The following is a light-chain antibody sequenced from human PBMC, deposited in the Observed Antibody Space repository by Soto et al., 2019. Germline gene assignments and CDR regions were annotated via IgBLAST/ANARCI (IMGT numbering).Light chain of an antibody. V-gene: IGKV1-5*03. J-gene: IGKJ1*01. Sequence: DIQMTQSPSSLSASLGDRVTITCRASQSISGWLAWYQQKPGKAPNLLIYKASTLESGVPSRFSGSGSGTEFTLTISSLQPDDFATYYCQQYNSYSKMFGQGTKVDI. CDR2: KAS. CDR1: QSISGW. CDR3: QQYNSYSKM.